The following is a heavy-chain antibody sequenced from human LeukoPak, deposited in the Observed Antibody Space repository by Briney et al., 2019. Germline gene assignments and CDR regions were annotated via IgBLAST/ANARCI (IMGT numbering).Heavy chain of an antibody. CDR1: GFTFSSYW. V-gene: IGHV3-74*01. D-gene: IGHD3-22*01. CDR3: ARAPSEIGGYYPEYFRH. CDR2: IKSDGST. J-gene: IGHJ1*01. Sequence: GGSLRLSCAASGFTFSSYWMHWVRQAPGKELVWVSRIKSDGSTRYADSVKGRFTISRDNAKNTVSLQMNGLRAEDTGVYYCARAPSEIGGYYPEYFRHWGQGTLVTVSP.